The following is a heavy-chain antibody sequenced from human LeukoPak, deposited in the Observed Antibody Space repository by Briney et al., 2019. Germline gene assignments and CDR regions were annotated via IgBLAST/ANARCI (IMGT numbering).Heavy chain of an antibody. CDR1: GFTFSSYA. J-gene: IGHJ4*02. CDR2: IWYDGSHL. Sequence: GGSLRLSCVASGFTFSSYAMHWVRQAPGRGLEWVSVIWYDGSHLYYADSVMGRFTISRDNSKNTLYLQMNSLRVEDTAVYYCATDRGAAPFDYWGQGTLVTVSS. D-gene: IGHD6-13*01. CDR3: ATDRGAAPFDY. V-gene: IGHV3-33*01.